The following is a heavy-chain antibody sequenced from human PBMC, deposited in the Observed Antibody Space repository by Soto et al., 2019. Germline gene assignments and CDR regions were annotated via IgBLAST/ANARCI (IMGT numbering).Heavy chain of an antibody. V-gene: IGHV4-39*01. Sequence: PSETLSLTCTVSGGSISSSSYYWGWIRQPPGKGLEWIGSIYYSGSTHYNPSLKSRVTISVDTSKNQFSLKLSSVTAADTAVYYCARENSGWYADAFDIWGQGTMVTVSS. J-gene: IGHJ3*02. CDR1: GGSISSSSYY. CDR2: IYYSGST. CDR3: ARENSGWYADAFDI. D-gene: IGHD6-19*01.